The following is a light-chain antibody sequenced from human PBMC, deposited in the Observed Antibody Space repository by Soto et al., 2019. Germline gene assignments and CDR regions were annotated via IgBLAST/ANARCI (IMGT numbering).Light chain of an antibody. V-gene: IGLV2-14*03. J-gene: IGLJ1*01. CDR3: SSYKGSIKPAV. Sequence: QSALTQPASVSGSPGQSITIFCTGTSSDVGGYNYVSWYQQHPGSAPKLMIYDVSSRPSGVSNRFSGSKSGNTASLTISGLQAADEAAYYCSSYKGSIKPAVFGSGTKVTVL. CDR1: SSDVGGYNY. CDR2: DVS.